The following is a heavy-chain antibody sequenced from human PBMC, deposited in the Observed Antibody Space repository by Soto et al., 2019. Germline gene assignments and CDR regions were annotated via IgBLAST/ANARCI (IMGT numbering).Heavy chain of an antibody. CDR3: AKGPDGSGYYHNWFDS. V-gene: IGHV3-23*01. D-gene: IGHD3-22*01. CDR1: GFSFSDYA. CDR2: ISRTGDSA. Sequence: EVHLLESGGALVQPGGSLTLSCAASGFSFSDYAMSWVRQAPGKGLEWVSSISRTGDSAYYADSVKGRFAISRDRSKNRLSRQRNSLRVEDTAVYYCAKGPDGSGYYHNWFDSWGQGTLITVSS. J-gene: IGHJ5*01.